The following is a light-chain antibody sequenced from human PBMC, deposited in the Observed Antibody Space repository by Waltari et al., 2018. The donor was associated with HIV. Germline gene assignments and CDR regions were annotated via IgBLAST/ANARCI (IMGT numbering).Light chain of an antibody. V-gene: IGKV3-15*01. Sequence: ETVMTQSPATLSVSPGERAILSCRASQSVGTSVAWYQQRPGQAPRLLISAASTRATGVPARFSGSGSGTESTLTISSLQSEDFVVYYCQQYSDWPPGFTFGQGTKLDIK. J-gene: IGKJ2*01. CDR1: QSVGTS. CDR3: QQYSDWPPGFT. CDR2: AAS.